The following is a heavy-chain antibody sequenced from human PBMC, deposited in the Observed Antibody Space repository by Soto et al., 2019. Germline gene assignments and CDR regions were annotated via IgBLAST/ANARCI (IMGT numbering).Heavy chain of an antibody. J-gene: IGHJ5*02. Sequence: SETLSLTCTVSGGSISSSSYYWGWIRQPPGKGLEWIGSIYYSGSTYYNPSLKSRVTISVDTSKNQFSLKLSSVTAADTAVYYCARLTDISSGWQDWFDPWGQGTLVTV. V-gene: IGHV4-39*01. CDR2: IYYSGST. CDR1: GGSISSSSYY. CDR3: ARLTDISSGWQDWFDP. D-gene: IGHD6-19*01.